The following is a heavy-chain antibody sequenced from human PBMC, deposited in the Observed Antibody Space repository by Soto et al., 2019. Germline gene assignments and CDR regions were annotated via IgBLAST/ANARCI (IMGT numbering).Heavy chain of an antibody. CDR1: RGSINSGGYY. V-gene: IGHV4-31*03. CDR2: VFHSGST. D-gene: IGHD3-16*01. Sequence: QVQLQESGPGLLKPSQTLSLICTVSRGSINSGGYYWHWIRQHPGKGLEWIGYVFHSGSTYYNPAFRSRVTTAMDTSKNQFSLNLSSVTAADTAIYYWARGGGEDNYFGPWGQGTLVTVSS. J-gene: IGHJ5*02. CDR3: ARGGGEDNYFGP.